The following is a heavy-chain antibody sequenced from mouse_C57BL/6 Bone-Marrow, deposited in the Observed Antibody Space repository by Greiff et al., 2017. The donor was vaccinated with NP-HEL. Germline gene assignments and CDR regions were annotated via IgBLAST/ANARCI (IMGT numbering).Heavy chain of an antibody. V-gene: IGHV1-34*01. D-gene: IGHD2-4*01. CDR2: IYPNNGGN. Sequence: SGPELVKPGASVKMSCKASGYTFTDYYMHWVKQSHGTSLEWIGYIYPNNGGNGYNQKFKGKATLTVDKSSSTAYMELRSLTSADSAVYYCARSFYDYDVRFAYWGQGTLVTVSA. CDR1: GYTFTDYY. J-gene: IGHJ3*01. CDR3: ARSFYDYDVRFAY.